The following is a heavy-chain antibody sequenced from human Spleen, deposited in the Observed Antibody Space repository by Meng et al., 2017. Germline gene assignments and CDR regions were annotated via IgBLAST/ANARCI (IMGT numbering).Heavy chain of an antibody. CDR2: ISAYNGNT. Sequence: ASVKVSCKASGYTFTSYGISWVRQAPGQGLEWMGWISAYNGNTNYAQKLQGRVTMTTDTSTSTAYMELRSLRSDDTAVYYCARDLRGSGSRYYYYYGMDVWGQGTLVTVSS. J-gene: IGHJ6*02. D-gene: IGHD3-10*01. CDR1: GYTFTSYG. V-gene: IGHV1-18*01. CDR3: ARDLRGSGSRYYYYYGMDV.